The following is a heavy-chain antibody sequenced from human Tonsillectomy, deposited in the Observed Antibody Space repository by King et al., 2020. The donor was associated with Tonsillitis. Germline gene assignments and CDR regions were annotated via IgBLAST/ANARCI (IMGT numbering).Heavy chain of an antibody. CDR2: ISASGGST. J-gene: IGHJ6*03. D-gene: IGHD4-11*01. CDR3: AKAAYTYYYYYMDV. V-gene: IGHV3-23*04. CDR1: GFSFSNYA. Sequence: VQLVESGGGLVQPGGSLRLSCAASGFSFSNYAMNWVRQAPGKGLEWVSGISASGGSTYYADSVKGRFTISRDNCKNTLYLQMNSLRAEDTAVYYCAKAAYTYYYYYMDVWGTGTTVTVSS.